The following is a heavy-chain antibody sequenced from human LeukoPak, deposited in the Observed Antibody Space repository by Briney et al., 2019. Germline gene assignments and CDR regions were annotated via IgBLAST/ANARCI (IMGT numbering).Heavy chain of an antibody. D-gene: IGHD1-14*01. CDR3: AKGTGVDP. Sequence: GGSLRLSCAASGFTFRSYTMTWVRQAPGKGLGWVSTINDSGGDTYCADSVKGRFTISRDYSNNTLYLQMNSLRAEDTAVYYCAKGTGVDPWGQGTLVTVSS. CDR1: GFTFRSYT. V-gene: IGHV3-23*01. CDR2: INDSGGDT. J-gene: IGHJ5*02.